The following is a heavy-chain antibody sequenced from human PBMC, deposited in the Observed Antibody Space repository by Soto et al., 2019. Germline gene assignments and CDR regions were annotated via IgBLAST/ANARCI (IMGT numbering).Heavy chain of an antibody. CDR1: GYTFTSYA. V-gene: IGHV1-3*01. J-gene: IGHJ4*02. CDR2: INAGNGNT. D-gene: IGHD3-3*01. CDR3: ARLITIFGVVIDDFDY. Sequence: ASVKVSCKASGYTFTSYAMHWVRQAPGQRLEWMGWINAGNGNTKYSQKFQGRVTITRDTSASTAYMELSSLRSEDTAVYYCARLITIFGVVIDDFDYWGQGTLVTVSS.